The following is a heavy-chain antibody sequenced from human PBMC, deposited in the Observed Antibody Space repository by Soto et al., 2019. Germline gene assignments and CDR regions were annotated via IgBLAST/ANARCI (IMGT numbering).Heavy chain of an antibody. CDR3: ARDGRYSGSYYAFDI. D-gene: IGHD1-26*01. V-gene: IGHV1-18*01. CDR2: ISAYNGNT. J-gene: IGHJ3*02. CDR1: GYTFTSYG. Sequence: ASVKVSCKASGYTFTSYGISWVRQAPGQGLEWMGWISAYNGNTNYAQKLQGRVTMTTDTSTSTAYMELRSLRSDDTALYYCARDGRYSGSYYAFDIWGQGTMVTVSS.